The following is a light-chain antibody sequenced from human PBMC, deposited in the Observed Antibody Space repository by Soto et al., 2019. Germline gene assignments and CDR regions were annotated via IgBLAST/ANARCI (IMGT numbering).Light chain of an antibody. CDR2: DND. CDR1: SSNIGNNY. V-gene: IGLV1-51*01. J-gene: IGLJ2*01. Sequence: QSVLTQPPSVSAAPGQKVTISCSGSSSNIGNNYVFWYQQLPGTAPKLLIYDNDKRPSGIPDRFPGSKSGTSATLGITGLQTGDEADYYCATWDRSRSVGVFGGGTKVTVL. CDR3: ATWDRSRSVGV.